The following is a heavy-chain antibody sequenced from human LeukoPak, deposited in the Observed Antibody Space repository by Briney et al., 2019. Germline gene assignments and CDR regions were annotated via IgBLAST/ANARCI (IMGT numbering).Heavy chain of an antibody. CDR2: IIPIFGTA. CDR1: GGTFSSYA. V-gene: IGHV1-69*05. CDR3: ASNVLLWFGELYRSAFDI. D-gene: IGHD3-10*01. J-gene: IGHJ3*02. Sequence: ASVKVSCKASGGTFSSYAISWVRQAPGQGLEWMGGIIPIFGTANYAQKFQGRVTMTRDTSISTAYMELSRLRSDDTAVYYCASNVLLWFGELYRSAFDIWGQGTMVTVSS.